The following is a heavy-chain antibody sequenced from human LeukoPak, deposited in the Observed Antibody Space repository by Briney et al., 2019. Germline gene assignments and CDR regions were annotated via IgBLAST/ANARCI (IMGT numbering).Heavy chain of an antibody. CDR2: IYYSGST. V-gene: IGHV4-59*11. Sequence: SETLSLTCTVSGSSISSHYWSWIRQPPGKGLEWIGYIYYSGSTNYNPSLKSRVTISVDTSKNQFSLKLSSVTAADTAVYYCARRRGSIAAAVKGDGYYYYMDVWGKGTTVTVSS. CDR1: GSSISSHY. J-gene: IGHJ6*03. D-gene: IGHD6-13*01. CDR3: ARRRGSIAAAVKGDGYYYYMDV.